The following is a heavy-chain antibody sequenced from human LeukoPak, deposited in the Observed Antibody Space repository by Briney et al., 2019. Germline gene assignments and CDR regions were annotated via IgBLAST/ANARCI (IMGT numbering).Heavy chain of an antibody. CDR1: GFRFSTYA. D-gene: IGHD2-2*01. Sequence: GGSLRLSCAASGFRFSTYAMSWVRQAPGKGLEWVSGISGRDDSTYYANSVKGRFTISRDNSKNTLYLQMSGLRAGGTAVYYCAKDRETSSTSPNWFDSWGQGTLVTVSS. V-gene: IGHV3-23*01. J-gene: IGHJ5*01. CDR2: ISGRDDST. CDR3: AKDRETSSTSPNWFDS.